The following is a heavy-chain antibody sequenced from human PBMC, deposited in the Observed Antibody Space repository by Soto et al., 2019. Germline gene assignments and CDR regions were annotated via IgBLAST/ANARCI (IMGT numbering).Heavy chain of an antibody. J-gene: IGHJ4*02. CDR1: GGSLSGNY. D-gene: IGHD3-9*01. Sequence: QVQLQESGPGLVKPSETLSLTCTVSGGSLSGNYWSWIRQPAGKGLEWIGRIYSSGTTKYNPTLKSRVTMSIDTSKQQSSLRLNSVTASDAAGYYCARDLRVGHEEDLDFRGQGTRVTVSS. V-gene: IGHV4-4*07. CDR2: IYSSGTT. CDR3: ARDLRVGHEEDLDF.